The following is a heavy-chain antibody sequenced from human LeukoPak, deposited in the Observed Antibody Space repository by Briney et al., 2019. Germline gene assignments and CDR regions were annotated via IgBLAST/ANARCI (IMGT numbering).Heavy chain of an antibody. V-gene: IGHV4-30-2*01. CDR3: ARARAWIQLPNWFDP. D-gene: IGHD5-18*01. CDR2: IYHRGST. J-gene: IGHJ5*02. CDR1: GSAVSSDDHF. Sequence: SQTLSLTCAVSGSAVSSDDHFWSWIRQPPGRGLEWIGYIYHRGSTSYNPSLGSRVTVSLDKSRNQFSLNLYSVTAADTAVYYCARARAWIQLPNWFDPWGQGTLVTVSS.